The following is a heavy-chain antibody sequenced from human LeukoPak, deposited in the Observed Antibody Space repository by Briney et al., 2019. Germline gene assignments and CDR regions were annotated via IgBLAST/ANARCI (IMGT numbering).Heavy chain of an antibody. D-gene: IGHD3-22*01. Sequence: GSLRLSCAASGFTFSSYWMHWVRQAPGKGLVWVSRINTDGSSTSYADSVKGRFTISRDNAKNTLYLQMNSLRAEDTAVYYCAVVVIQEDFDYWGQGTLVTVSS. V-gene: IGHV3-74*01. J-gene: IGHJ4*02. CDR1: GFTFSSYW. CDR2: INTDGSST. CDR3: AVVVIQEDFDY.